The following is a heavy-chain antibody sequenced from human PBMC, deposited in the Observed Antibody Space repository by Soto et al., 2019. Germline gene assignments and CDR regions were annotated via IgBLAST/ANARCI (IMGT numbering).Heavy chain of an antibody. CDR1: GYNFPTYW. CDR2: IDPSDSFS. V-gene: IGHV5-10-1*01. CDR3: ARHPPTYYYILTGSDAAFAI. D-gene: IGHD3-9*01. Sequence: GESLKISCKASGYNFPTYWINWVRQMPGKGLEWIGRIDPSDSFSNYSPSFQGHVTLSADKSISTAYLQWSSLKASDTAMYYCARHPPTYYYILTGSDAAFAIWGRGTVVTVSS. J-gene: IGHJ3*02.